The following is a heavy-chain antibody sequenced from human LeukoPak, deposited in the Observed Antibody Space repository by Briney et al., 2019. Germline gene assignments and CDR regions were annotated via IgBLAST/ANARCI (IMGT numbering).Heavy chain of an antibody. CDR1: GGSISSGSYY. J-gene: IGHJ6*03. CDR2: IYTSGST. CDR3: ARVAGSSWYSYYYYYMDV. D-gene: IGHD6-13*01. V-gene: IGHV4-61*02. Sequence: SETLSLTCTVSGGSISSGSYYWSWIRQPAGKGLEWIGRIYTSGSTNYNPSLKSRVTISVDTSKNQFSLKLSSVTAADTAVYYCARVAGSSWYSYYYYYMDVWGKGTTVTISS.